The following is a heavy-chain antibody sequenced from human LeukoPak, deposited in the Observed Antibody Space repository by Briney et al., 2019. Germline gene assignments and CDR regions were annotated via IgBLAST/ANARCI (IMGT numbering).Heavy chain of an antibody. D-gene: IGHD3-10*01. Sequence: GGSLRLSCAASGFTFSSYRMSWVRQAPGKGLEWVANIKQDGSEKYYVDSVKGRFTISRDNAKNSLYLQMNSLRAEDTAVYYCARVYYGSGIDYWGQGTLVTVSS. J-gene: IGHJ4*02. CDR3: ARVYYGSGIDY. CDR1: GFTFSSYR. V-gene: IGHV3-7*01. CDR2: IKQDGSEK.